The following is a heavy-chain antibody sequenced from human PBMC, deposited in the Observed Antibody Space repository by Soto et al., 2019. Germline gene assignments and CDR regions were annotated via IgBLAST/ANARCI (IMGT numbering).Heavy chain of an antibody. CDR3: ARERGKAAAVHFDY. J-gene: IGHJ4*02. CDR2: INSDGSST. D-gene: IGHD6-13*01. Sequence: PXGSLRLSCAASGFTFSSYWMPWVRQAPGKGLVWVSRINSDGSSTSYADSVKGRFTISRDNAKNTLYLQMNSLRAEDTAVYYCARERGKAAAVHFDYWGQGTLVTVSS. V-gene: IGHV3-74*01. CDR1: GFTFSSYW.